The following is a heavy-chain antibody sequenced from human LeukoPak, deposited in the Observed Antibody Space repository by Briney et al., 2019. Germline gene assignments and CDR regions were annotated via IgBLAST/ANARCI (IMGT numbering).Heavy chain of an antibody. CDR3: AKDSMVRGVTEGAFDY. V-gene: IGHV3-74*01. J-gene: IGHJ4*02. Sequence: PGGSLRLSCAASGFTFSSYWMHWVRQAPGKGLVWVSRINTDGSSTSYADSVKGRFTISRDNSKNSLYLQMNSLRAEDTALYYCAKDSMVRGVTEGAFDYWGQGTLVTVSS. CDR1: GFTFSSYW. D-gene: IGHD3-10*01. CDR2: INTDGSST.